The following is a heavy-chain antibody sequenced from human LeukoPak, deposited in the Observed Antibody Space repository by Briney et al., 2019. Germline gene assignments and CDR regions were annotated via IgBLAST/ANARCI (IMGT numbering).Heavy chain of an antibody. V-gene: IGHV3-11*01. CDR3: ARLYNWNDFDY. D-gene: IGHD1-1*01. Sequence: PGGSLRLSCAASGLTFRDYYMSWIRQAPGKGLEWVSFISSSGSTMYYADSVKGRFTISRDNAKNSLYLQMSGLGAEDTAVYYCARLYNWNDFDYWGQGTLVTVSS. CDR2: ISSSGSTM. J-gene: IGHJ4*02. CDR1: GLTFRDYY.